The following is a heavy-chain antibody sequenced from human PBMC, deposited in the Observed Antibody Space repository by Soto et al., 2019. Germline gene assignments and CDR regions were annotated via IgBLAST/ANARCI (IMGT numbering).Heavy chain of an antibody. CDR2: IYYSGST. CDR3: ARESPEGYFDY. CDR1: GGSISSGGYY. Sequence: PSETLSLTCTVSGGSISSGGYYWSWIRQHPGKGLEWIGYIYYSGSTYYNPSLKSRVTISVDTSKNQFSLKLSSVTAADTAVYYCARESPEGYFDYWGQGTLVTVSS. J-gene: IGHJ4*02. V-gene: IGHV4-31*03.